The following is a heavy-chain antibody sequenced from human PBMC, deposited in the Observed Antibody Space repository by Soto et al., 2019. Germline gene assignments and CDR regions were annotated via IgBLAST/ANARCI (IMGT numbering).Heavy chain of an antibody. D-gene: IGHD5-18*01. V-gene: IGHV1-2*02. CDR2: MNPNSGNT. CDR3: ARDLMGYSNWFDP. J-gene: IGHJ5*02. CDR1: GYTFSDYY. Sequence: QVQVEQSGAEVKKPGASVKVSCKTSGYTFSDYYMHWVRQAPGQGLEWMGWMNPNSGNTDYAQKFRCRVNMTRDTSITTAYMELTILRSAGTAIYYCARDLMGYSNWFDPWGQGTLVTVSS.